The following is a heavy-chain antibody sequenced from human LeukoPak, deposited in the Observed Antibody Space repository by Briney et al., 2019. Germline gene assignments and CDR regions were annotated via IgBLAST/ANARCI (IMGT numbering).Heavy chain of an antibody. CDR2: IKHDGSQK. J-gene: IGHJ5*02. V-gene: IGHV3-7*03. CDR1: GFTFNHYW. Sequence: GGSLRLSCAASGFTFNHYWMTWVRQAPGKGPEWVANIKHDGSQKYYVDSVKGRFTISRDNSKNTLYLQMNSLRAEDTAVYYCARDLRADNWFDPWGQGTLVTVSS. CDR3: ARDLRADNWFDP.